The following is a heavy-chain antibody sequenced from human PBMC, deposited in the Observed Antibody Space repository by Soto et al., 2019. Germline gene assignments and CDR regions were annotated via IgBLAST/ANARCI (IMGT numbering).Heavy chain of an antibody. V-gene: IGHV4-61*01. Sequence: KSSETLSLTCTVSGGSVSSGSYYWSWIRQPPGKGLEWIGYIYYSGSTNYNPSLKSRVTISVDTSKNQFSLKLSSVTAADTAVYYCARVGGDYSLWYFDYWGQGTLVTVSS. D-gene: IGHD4-17*01. CDR3: ARVGGDYSLWYFDY. CDR1: GGSVSSGSYY. CDR2: IYYSGST. J-gene: IGHJ4*02.